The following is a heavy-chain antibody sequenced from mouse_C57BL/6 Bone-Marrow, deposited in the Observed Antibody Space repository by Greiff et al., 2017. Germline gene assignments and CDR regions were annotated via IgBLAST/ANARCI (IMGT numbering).Heavy chain of an antibody. D-gene: IGHD1-1*02. V-gene: IGHV5-17*01. CDR1: GFTFSDYG. CDR3: ARRLLLFDY. Sequence: DVMLVESGGGLVKPGGSLKLSCAASGFTFSDYGMHWVRQAPEKGLEWVAYISSGSSTIYYADTVKGRFTISRDNAKNTLFLQMTSLGSEDTAMYYCARRLLLFDYWGQGTTLTVSS. J-gene: IGHJ2*01. CDR2: ISSGSSTI.